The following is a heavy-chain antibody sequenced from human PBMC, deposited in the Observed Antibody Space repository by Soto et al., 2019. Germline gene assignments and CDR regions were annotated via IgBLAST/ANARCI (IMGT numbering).Heavy chain of an antibody. CDR2: IIPISGTA. Sequence: QVQLVQSGAEVKKPGSSVKVSCKASGGTFSSYAISWVRQAPGQGLEWMGGIIPISGTAKYAQKFQGRVTITADESTSTAYIELSSLRSEDTAVYYCARSQGSSTSLEIYYYYYYGMDVWGQGTTVTVSS. J-gene: IGHJ6*02. CDR1: GGTFSSYA. D-gene: IGHD2-2*01. CDR3: ARSQGSSTSLEIYYYYYYGMDV. V-gene: IGHV1-69*01.